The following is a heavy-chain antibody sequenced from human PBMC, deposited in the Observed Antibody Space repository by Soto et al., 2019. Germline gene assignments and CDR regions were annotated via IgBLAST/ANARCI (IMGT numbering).Heavy chain of an antibody. D-gene: IGHD1-26*01. CDR2: IWYDGSNK. J-gene: IGHJ5*02. CDR1: GFTFSSYG. Sequence: GGSLRLSCAASGFTFSSYGMHWVRQAPGKGLEWVAVIWYDGSNKYYADSVKGRFTISRDNSKNTLYLQTNSLRAEDTAVYYCARGGASATLVADFDPWGQGTLVTVSS. V-gene: IGHV3-33*01. CDR3: ARGGASATLVADFDP.